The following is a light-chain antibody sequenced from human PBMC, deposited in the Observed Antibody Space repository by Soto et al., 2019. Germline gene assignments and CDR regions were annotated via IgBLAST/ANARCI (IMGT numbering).Light chain of an antibody. CDR2: DND. J-gene: IGLJ2*01. V-gene: IGLV1-51*01. CDR1: SSNIGNND. CDR3: ATWDSSLTVAV. Sequence: QSVLTQPPSVSAAPGQKVAISCSGSSSNIGNNDVSWYQQLPGTAPKLLIYDNDKRPSGIPDRFSGSKSGTSATLGITGLQAGDEADYYCATWDSSLTVAVFGGGTKLTFL.